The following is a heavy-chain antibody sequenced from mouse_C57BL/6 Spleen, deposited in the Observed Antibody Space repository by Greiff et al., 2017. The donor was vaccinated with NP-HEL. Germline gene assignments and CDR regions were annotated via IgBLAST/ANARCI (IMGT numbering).Heavy chain of an antibody. V-gene: IGHV5-16*01. J-gene: IGHJ2*01. Sequence: DVKLVESEGGLVQPGSSMKLSCTASGFTFSDYYMAWVRQVPEKGLEWVANINYDGSSTYYLDSLKSRFIISRDNAKNILYLQMSSLKSEDTATYYCARNFRTGFDYWGQGTTLTVSS. CDR3: ARNFRTGFDY. CDR2: INYDGSST. CDR1: GFTFSDYY.